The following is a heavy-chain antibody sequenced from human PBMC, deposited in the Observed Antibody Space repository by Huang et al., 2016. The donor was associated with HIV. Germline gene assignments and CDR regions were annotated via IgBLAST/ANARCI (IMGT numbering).Heavy chain of an antibody. D-gene: IGHD1-1*01. Sequence: EVQLLESGGGVVQPGGSLRLSCAASRFTFSNYAGGWVCQAPGKGLEGVSGISGSGASTYYADAVKGRFNISRDNSKRLLFLQMNTLGAEDTAVYYCAKDYGTGVTFNYFDSWGRGTLVTVSS. V-gene: IGHV3-23*01. CDR1: RFTFSNYA. CDR3: AKDYGTGVTFNYFDS. CDR2: ISGSGAST. J-gene: IGHJ5*01.